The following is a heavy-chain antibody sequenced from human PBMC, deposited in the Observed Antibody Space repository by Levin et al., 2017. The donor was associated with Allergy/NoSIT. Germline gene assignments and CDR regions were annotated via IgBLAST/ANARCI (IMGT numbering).Heavy chain of an antibody. CDR2: IYSGGST. Sequence: GESLKISCAASGFTVSDNYMSWVRQPPGKGLEWVSIIYSGGSTYYADSVKGRFTISRDNSKNTLYLQMNSLRAEDTAVYYCARHDSSSWRSPFDYWGQGTLVAVSS. CDR1: GFTVSDNY. D-gene: IGHD6-13*01. V-gene: IGHV3-66*04. J-gene: IGHJ4*02. CDR3: ARHDSSSWRSPFDY.